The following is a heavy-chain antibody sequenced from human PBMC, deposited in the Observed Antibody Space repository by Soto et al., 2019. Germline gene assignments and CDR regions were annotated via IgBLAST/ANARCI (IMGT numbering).Heavy chain of an antibody. CDR1: GLILRGYG. CDR3: AKEVHCGGGSCSWSEGFDY. CDR2: ISNEGSHT. D-gene: IGHD2-15*01. J-gene: IGHJ4*02. Sequence: QVQLVESGGGVSRPGRSLRLSCAPSGLILRGYGMPGVRQAQGKGLEWVAVISNEGSHTYYADSVKGRFTITRDNSKNTLYLQMNSLRPEDTAVYYCAKEVHCGGGSCSWSEGFDYWGQGTLLTVSS. V-gene: IGHV3-30*18.